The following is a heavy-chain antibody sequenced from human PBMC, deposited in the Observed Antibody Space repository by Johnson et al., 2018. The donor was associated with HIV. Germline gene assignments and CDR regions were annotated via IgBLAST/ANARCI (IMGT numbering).Heavy chain of an antibody. Sequence: VQLVESGGGLIQPGGSLRLSCAASGFTVSSNYMSWVRQAPGRGLEWVSVIYSGGSTYYADSVRGRFTISRDNSKNTVYLQMNSLRAEDTAVYYCAKDGFGWADAFDIWGHGTMVTVSS. CDR1: GFTVSSNY. V-gene: IGHV3-66*03. J-gene: IGHJ3*02. CDR2: IYSGGST. CDR3: AKDGFGWADAFDI. D-gene: IGHD2-2*03.